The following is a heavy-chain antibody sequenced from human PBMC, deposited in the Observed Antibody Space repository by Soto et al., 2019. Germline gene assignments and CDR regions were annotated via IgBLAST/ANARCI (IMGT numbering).Heavy chain of an antibody. CDR2: ISYDGSNK. J-gene: IGHJ4*02. D-gene: IGHD3-9*01. CDR3: AKDAAYYDILTGYSRKGAIDY. Sequence: QVQLVESGGGVVQPGRSLRLSCAASGFTFSSYGMHWVCQAPGKGLEWVAVISYDGSNKYYADSVKGRFTISRDNSKNTLYLQMNSLRAEDTAVYYCAKDAAYYDILTGYSRKGAIDYWGQGTLVTVSS. CDR1: GFTFSSYG. V-gene: IGHV3-30*18.